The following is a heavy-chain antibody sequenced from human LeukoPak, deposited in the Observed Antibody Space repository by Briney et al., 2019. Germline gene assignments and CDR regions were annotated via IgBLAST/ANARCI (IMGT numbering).Heavy chain of an antibody. Sequence: SETLSLTCTVSGGSISSYHWSWIRQPPGKGLECIGYIYYSGSTNYNPSLKSRVTISVDTSKNQFSLKLSTVTAADTAVYYCARARNYYDSSDYYYEGDAFDIWGQGTMVTVSS. CDR2: IYYSGST. CDR3: ARARNYYDSSDYYYEGDAFDI. V-gene: IGHV4-59*01. D-gene: IGHD3-22*01. CDR1: GGSISSYH. J-gene: IGHJ3*02.